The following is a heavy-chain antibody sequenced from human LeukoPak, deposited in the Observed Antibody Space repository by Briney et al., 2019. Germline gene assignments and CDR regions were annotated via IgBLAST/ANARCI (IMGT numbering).Heavy chain of an antibody. CDR1: GGSISSGDYY. V-gene: IGHV4-30-4*08. Sequence: PSETPSLTCTVSGGSISSGDYYWSWIRQPPGKGLEWIGYIYYSGSTYYNPSLKSRVTISVDTSKNQFSLKLSSVTAADTAVYYCARVQPYDYDDYWGQGTLVTVSS. CDR3: ARVQPYDYDDY. J-gene: IGHJ4*02. CDR2: IYYSGST. D-gene: IGHD2-2*01.